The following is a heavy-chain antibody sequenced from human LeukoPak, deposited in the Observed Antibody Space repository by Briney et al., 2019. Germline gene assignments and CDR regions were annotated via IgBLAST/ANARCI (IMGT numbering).Heavy chain of an antibody. J-gene: IGHJ4*02. D-gene: IGHD5-24*01. CDR2: IYYTGST. CDR3: ARDPGWFDY. V-gene: IGHV4-59*01. CDR1: GGSISSYY. Sequence: PSETLSLTCSVSGGSISSYYWSWIRRPPGKGLEWIGYIYYTGSTNYNPSLKSRVTISVDTSKNQFSLKLSSVTAADTAVYYCARDPGWFDYWGQGTLVTVSS.